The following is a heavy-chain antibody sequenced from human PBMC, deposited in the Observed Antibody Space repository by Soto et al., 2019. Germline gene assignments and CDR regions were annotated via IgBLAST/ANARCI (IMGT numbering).Heavy chain of an antibody. Sequence: PGGSLRLSCAASGFTFSSYEMNWVRQAPGKGLEWVSYISSSGSTIYYADSVKGRFTISRDNAKNSLYLQMNSLRAEDTAVYYCARERIYYFDYWGQGTLVTVSS. D-gene: IGHD2-15*01. V-gene: IGHV3-48*03. CDR3: ARERIYYFDY. CDR1: GFTFSSYE. J-gene: IGHJ4*02. CDR2: ISSSGSTI.